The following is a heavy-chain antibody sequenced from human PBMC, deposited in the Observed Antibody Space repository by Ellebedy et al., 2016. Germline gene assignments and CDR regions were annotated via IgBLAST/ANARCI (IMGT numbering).Heavy chain of an antibody. D-gene: IGHD3-16*01. Sequence: GESLKISXAASGFTFSSYSMNWVRQAPGKGLEWVSSISSSSSYIYYADSVKGRFTISRDNAKNSLYLQMNSLRAEDTAVYYCARDSSGGPPDYYYGMDVWGQGTTVTVSS. V-gene: IGHV3-21*01. CDR1: GFTFSSYS. CDR2: ISSSSSYI. J-gene: IGHJ6*02. CDR3: ARDSSGGPPDYYYGMDV.